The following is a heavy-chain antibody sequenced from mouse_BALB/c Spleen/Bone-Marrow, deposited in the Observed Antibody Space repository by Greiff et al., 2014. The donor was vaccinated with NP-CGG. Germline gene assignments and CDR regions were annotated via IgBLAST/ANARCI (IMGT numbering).Heavy chain of an antibody. CDR3: AKNYRYDGALDY. Sequence: VKLQQSGPELVKPGASVKISCKASGYSFTGYYMHWVKQSHVKSLEWIGRINPYNGATSYNQNFKVKASLTVDKSSSTAYMELHSLTSEDSAVYYCAKNYRYDGALDYWGQGTSVTVSS. CDR1: GYSFTGYY. D-gene: IGHD2-14*01. J-gene: IGHJ4*01. CDR2: INPYNGAT. V-gene: IGHV1-31*01.